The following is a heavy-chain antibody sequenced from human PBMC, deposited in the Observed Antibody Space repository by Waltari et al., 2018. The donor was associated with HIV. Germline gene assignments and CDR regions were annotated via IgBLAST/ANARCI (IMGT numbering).Heavy chain of an antibody. Sequence: VQLVQSGAEMRKPGASVKVSCRASGYTFSAYTISWVRQAPGQGLEWMGWISGYNGNTNDAQKIQGRVNMTTDTSTSTAHMELRSLRSDDTAVYYCARGVSIVRGVMIRGHMDVWGQGTTVTVSS. V-gene: IGHV1-18*01. J-gene: IGHJ6*02. CDR3: ARGVSIVRGVMIRGHMDV. D-gene: IGHD3-10*01. CDR2: ISGYNGNT. CDR1: GYTFSAYT.